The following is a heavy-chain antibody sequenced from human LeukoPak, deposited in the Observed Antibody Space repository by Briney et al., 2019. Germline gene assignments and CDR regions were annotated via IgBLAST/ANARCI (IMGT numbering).Heavy chain of an antibody. J-gene: IGHJ3*02. CDR1: GYTFTSYA. D-gene: IGHD2-21*01. CDR2: INTNTGNP. CDR3: ARVKPPGHSGAFDI. V-gene: IGHV7-4-1*02. Sequence: ASVKVSCKASGYTFTSYAMNWVRQAPGQGLEWMGWINTNTGNPTYAQGFTGRFVFSLDTSVSTAYLQISSLKAEDTAVYYCARVKPPGHSGAFDIWGQGTMVTLSS.